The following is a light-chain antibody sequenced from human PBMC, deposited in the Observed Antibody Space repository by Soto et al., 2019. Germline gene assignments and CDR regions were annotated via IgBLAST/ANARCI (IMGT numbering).Light chain of an antibody. CDR3: QQSYSTPHT. J-gene: IGKJ3*01. CDR1: QSISSY. V-gene: IGKV1-39*01. CDR2: AAS. Sequence: DIQTTQSPSSLSASVGDRVTITCRASQSISSYLNWYQQKPGKAPKLLIYAASSLQSGVPSRFSGSGSGTDFNLTISSLQPEDFATYYCQQSYSTPHTFGPGTKVDIK.